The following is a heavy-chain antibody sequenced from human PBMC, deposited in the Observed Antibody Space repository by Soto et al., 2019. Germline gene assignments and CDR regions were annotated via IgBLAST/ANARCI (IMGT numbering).Heavy chain of an antibody. CDR2: IYYSGST. V-gene: IGHV4-59*01. CDR1: GGSISSYY. CDR3: GRGSYCSSTSCYGYYMDV. Sequence: PSETLSLTCTVSGGSISSYYWSWIRQPPGKGLEWIGYIYYSGSTNYNPSLKSRVTISVDTSKNQFSLKLSSVTAADTAVYYCGRGSYCSSTSCYGYYMDVWGKGTTVTVSS. D-gene: IGHD2-2*01. J-gene: IGHJ6*03.